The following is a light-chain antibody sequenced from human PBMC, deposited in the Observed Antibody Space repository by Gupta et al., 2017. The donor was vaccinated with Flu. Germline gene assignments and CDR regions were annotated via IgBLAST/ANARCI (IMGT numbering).Light chain of an antibody. V-gene: IGKV1-12*01. CDR3: QQAQNFPWT. J-gene: IGKJ1*01. Sequence: GDRVTITCRASQGITNWLAWYQQRPGKAPRLLIYGASNLQSGVPARFSGSGSGTDFTLTISSLQPEDFATYYCQQAQNFPWTFGQGTKVEI. CDR1: QGITNW. CDR2: GAS.